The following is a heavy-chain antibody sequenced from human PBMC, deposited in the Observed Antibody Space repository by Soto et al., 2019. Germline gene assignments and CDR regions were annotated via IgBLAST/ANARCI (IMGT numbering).Heavy chain of an antibody. J-gene: IGHJ5*02. CDR2: IIPIFGTA. CDR3: ARSEGIAAHAGGRGNWFDP. Sequence: QVQLVQSGAEVKKPGSSVKVSCKASGGTFSSYAISWVRQAPGQGLEWMGGIIPIFGTANYAQKFQGRVTITADESTSTAYMELSSLRSEDTAVYYCARSEGIAAHAGGRGNWFDPWGQGTLVTVSS. D-gene: IGHD6-13*01. CDR1: GGTFSSYA. V-gene: IGHV1-69*01.